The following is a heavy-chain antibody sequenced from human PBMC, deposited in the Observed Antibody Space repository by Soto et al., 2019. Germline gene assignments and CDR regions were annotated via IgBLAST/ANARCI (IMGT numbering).Heavy chain of an antibody. D-gene: IGHD2-21*02. J-gene: IGHJ6*02. V-gene: IGHV5-51*01. CDR2: IFPDDFDT. Sequence: GESLKISCKGSGYNFSTSWIAGVRQVPGEGLEWMGIIFPDDFDTRYSPSFKGQVTISVDKSINTAYLQWSGLKASDTAMYFCARALRDYYYFGLDAWGQGTTVTVSS. CDR3: ARALRDYYYFGLDA. CDR1: GYNFSTSW.